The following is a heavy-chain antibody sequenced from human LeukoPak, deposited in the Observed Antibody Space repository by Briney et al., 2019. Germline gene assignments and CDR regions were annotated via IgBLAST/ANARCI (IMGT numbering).Heavy chain of an antibody. CDR3: ARDHYDTSGYFYGSNY. Sequence: ASVKVSCKASGYTFTSYAITWVRQAPGQGLEWMGWISVYSGNTHYAQKFQGRVSMTTDTSTTTAYMELRSLRSDDTAVYYCARDHYDTSGYFYGSNYWGQGTLVTVSS. V-gene: IGHV1-18*01. D-gene: IGHD3-22*01. J-gene: IGHJ4*02. CDR1: GYTFTSYA. CDR2: ISVYSGNT.